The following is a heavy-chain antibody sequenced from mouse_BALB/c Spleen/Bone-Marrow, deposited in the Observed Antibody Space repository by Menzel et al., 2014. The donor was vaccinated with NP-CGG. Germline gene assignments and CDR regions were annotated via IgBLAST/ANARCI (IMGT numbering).Heavy chain of an antibody. V-gene: IGHV5-6-3*01. CDR2: INSNGGST. CDR3: SRYYNYYY. CDR1: GFTFSSYG. J-gene: IGHJ2*01. Sequence: EVQLVESGGGLVQPGGSQKLSCAASGFTFSSYGMYWVRQTPDKRLELVANINSNGGSTYYQDSVKGRFTISRDNTKNTLYLQIISLNSYDTAIYYFSRYYNYYYWVQCTTLTVSS. D-gene: IGHD2-12*01.